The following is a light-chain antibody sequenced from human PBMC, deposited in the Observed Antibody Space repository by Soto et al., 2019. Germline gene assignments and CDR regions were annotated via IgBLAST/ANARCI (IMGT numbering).Light chain of an antibody. J-gene: IGLJ2*01. CDR3: XAWDASLSGVV. CDR2: XDX. Sequence: QSVLTQPPSTSGTPGQRVTISCSGSSSNIGSNYVYWYQQLPGTAPTLLIYXDXXXXXXXXXXFXXSKXGTSASLAISGLXXXXXXXXXCXAWDASLSGVVFGGGTKLTVL. V-gene: IGLV1-47*01. CDR1: SSNIGSNY.